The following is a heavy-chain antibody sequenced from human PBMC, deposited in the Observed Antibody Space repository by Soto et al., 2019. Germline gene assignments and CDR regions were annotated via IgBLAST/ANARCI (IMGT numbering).Heavy chain of an antibody. Sequence: EVQLVESGGGLVKPGGSLRLSCAASGFTFSSYSMNWVRQAPGKGLEWVSSISSSSSYIYYADSVKGRFTISRDNAKNSLSLQMNSLRAEDTAVYYCASHPRDSSGYWYYFDSWGQGTLVTVSS. V-gene: IGHV3-21*01. D-gene: IGHD3-22*01. J-gene: IGHJ4*02. CDR1: GFTFSSYS. CDR3: ASHPRDSSGYWYYFDS. CDR2: ISSSSSYI.